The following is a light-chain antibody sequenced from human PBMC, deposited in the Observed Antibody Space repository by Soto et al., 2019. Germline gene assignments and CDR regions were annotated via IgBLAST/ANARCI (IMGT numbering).Light chain of an antibody. J-gene: IGLJ1*01. CDR3: SSYTSSSTLQV. V-gene: IGLV2-14*01. Sequence: QSVLTQPASVSGSPGQSITISCTGTSSDVGGYNYVSWYQQHPGKAPKLMIYDVSNRPSGVSNRFSGSKSGNTASLTISGLQAEDEADYYCSSYTSSSTLQVFGPGTEVT. CDR1: SSDVGGYNY. CDR2: DVS.